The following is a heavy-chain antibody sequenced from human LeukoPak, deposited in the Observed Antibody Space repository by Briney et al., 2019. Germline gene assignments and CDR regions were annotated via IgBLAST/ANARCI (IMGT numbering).Heavy chain of an antibody. CDR3: GTVIGDS. CDR2: ISSDGGST. Sequence: GGSLRLSCAASGFTFSSYAMHWVRQAPGKGPEYVSAISSDGGSTYYANSVKGRFTISRDNSKNTLYLQMGSLTAEDMAVYYCGTVIGDSWGQGTLVTVSS. D-gene: IGHD7-27*01. CDR1: GFTFSSYA. J-gene: IGHJ5*02. V-gene: IGHV3-64*01.